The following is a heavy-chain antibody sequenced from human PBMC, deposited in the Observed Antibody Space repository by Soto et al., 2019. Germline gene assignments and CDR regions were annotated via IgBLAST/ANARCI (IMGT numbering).Heavy chain of an antibody. CDR2: ISGSGGST. CDR3: AKENGYSSSWFEFDY. V-gene: IGHV3-23*01. J-gene: IGHJ4*02. D-gene: IGHD6-13*01. CDR1: GFTFSSYA. Sequence: EVQLLESGGGLVQPGGSLRLSCAASGFTFSSYAMSWVRQAPGKGLEWVSAISGSGGSTYYADSVKGRFTISRDNYKNTLYLKMNSLRAEDTAVYYCAKENGYSSSWFEFDYWGQVTLVTVSS.